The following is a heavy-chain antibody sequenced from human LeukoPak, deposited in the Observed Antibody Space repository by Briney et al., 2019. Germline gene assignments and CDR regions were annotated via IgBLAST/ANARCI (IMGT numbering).Heavy chain of an antibody. CDR1: GFTFSSYS. CDR3: AKEGIAGIYYFDY. Sequence: PGGSLRLSCAASGFTFSSYSMNWVRQAPGKGLEWVSAISDSGGSTYYADSVKGRFTISRDNPKNTLYLQMNSLRAEDTAVYYCAKEGIAGIYYFDYWGQGTLVTVSS. D-gene: IGHD6-13*01. J-gene: IGHJ4*02. V-gene: IGHV3-23*01. CDR2: ISDSGGST.